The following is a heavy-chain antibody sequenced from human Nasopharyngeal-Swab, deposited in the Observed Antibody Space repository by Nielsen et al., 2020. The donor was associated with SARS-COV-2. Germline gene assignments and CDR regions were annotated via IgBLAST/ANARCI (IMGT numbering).Heavy chain of an antibody. CDR2: IIPILGIA. Sequence: SVQVSYKASGCTFSSYAISLVRQAPGQGLEWMGRIIPILGIANYAQKFQGRVTITADKSTSTDYIELSSLRSEDTAVYYCARVVVGDTEGWFDPWGQGTLVTVSS. CDR3: ARVVVGDTEGWFDP. V-gene: IGHV1-69*04. D-gene: IGHD2-15*01. CDR1: GCTFSSYA. J-gene: IGHJ5*02.